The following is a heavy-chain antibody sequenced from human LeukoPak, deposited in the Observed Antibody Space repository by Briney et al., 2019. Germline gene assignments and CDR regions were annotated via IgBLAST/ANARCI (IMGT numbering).Heavy chain of an antibody. D-gene: IGHD3-22*01. CDR3: ARAAYGSSGYYAY. J-gene: IGHJ4*02. Sequence: GGSLRLSCAASGFTVSSNYMSWVRQAPGKGLEWVSVIYSDGNTYYADPVKGRFTISRDNSKNTLYLQMNSLRAEDTAVYYRARAAYGSSGYYAYWGQGTLVTVSS. CDR1: GFTVSSNY. CDR2: IYSDGNT. V-gene: IGHV3-53*01.